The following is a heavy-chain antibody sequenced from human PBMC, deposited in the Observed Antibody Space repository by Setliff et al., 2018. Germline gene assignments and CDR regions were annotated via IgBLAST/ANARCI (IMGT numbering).Heavy chain of an antibody. CDR1: AHIFKSYG. Sequence: ASVKVSCKASAHIFKSYGISWVRQAPGQGLEWVGWISSYNDVTSYAQRFQGRVTLTTDTSTSAAYMELRTLRSDDTAVYYCAISTLSICSGGSCPNAFGVWGQGTVVTVSS. CDR2: ISSYNDVT. V-gene: IGHV1-18*01. CDR3: AISTLSICSGGSCPNAFGV. J-gene: IGHJ3*01. D-gene: IGHD2-15*01.